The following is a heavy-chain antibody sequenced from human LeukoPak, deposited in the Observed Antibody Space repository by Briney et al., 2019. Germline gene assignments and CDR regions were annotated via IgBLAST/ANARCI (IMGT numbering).Heavy chain of an antibody. J-gene: IGHJ4*02. Sequence: PGGSLRLSCAASGFTFSSYSMNWVRQAPGKGLEWVSSISSSSSYIYYADSVKGRFTISRDNAKNSLYLQMNSLRAEDTAVYYCARDQRYSSGYFDYWGQGTLVTVSS. CDR3: ARDQRYSSGYFDY. V-gene: IGHV3-21*01. CDR1: GFTFSSYS. D-gene: IGHD6-19*01. CDR2: ISSSSSYI.